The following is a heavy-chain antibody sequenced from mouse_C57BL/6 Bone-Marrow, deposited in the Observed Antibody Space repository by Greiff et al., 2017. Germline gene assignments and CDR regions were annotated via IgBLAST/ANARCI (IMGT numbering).Heavy chain of an antibody. D-gene: IGHD2-2*01. Sequence: VQLQQSGAELVRPGASVKLSCTASGFNIKDDYMHWVKQRPEQGLEWIGWIVPENGDTEYASKFQGKATITADTSANTAYLQLSSLTSEDTAVYYCTTDGYLYAMDYWGQGTSVTVSS. CDR1: GFNIKDDY. CDR3: TTDGYLYAMDY. CDR2: IVPENGDT. V-gene: IGHV14-4*01. J-gene: IGHJ4*01.